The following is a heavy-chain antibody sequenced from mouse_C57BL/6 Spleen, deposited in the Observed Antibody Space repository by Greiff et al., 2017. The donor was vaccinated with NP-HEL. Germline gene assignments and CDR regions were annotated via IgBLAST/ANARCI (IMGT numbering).Heavy chain of an antibody. D-gene: IGHD3-1*01. J-gene: IGHJ2*01. V-gene: IGHV1-64*01. CDR1: GYTFTSYW. CDR3: ARAHYSGYFDY. CDR2: IHPNSGST. Sequence: VQLQQPGAELVKPGASVKLSCKASGYTFTSYWMHWVKQRPGQGLEWIGMIHPNSGSTNYNEKFKSKATLTVDKSSSTAYMQLSSLTSEDSAVYYCARAHYSGYFDYWGQGTTLTVSS.